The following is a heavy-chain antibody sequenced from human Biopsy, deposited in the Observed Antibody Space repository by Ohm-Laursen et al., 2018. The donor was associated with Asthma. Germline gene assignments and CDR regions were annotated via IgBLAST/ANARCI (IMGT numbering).Heavy chain of an antibody. J-gene: IGHJ5*01. V-gene: IGHV4-31*03. CDR3: ARDLAGSCTSASCYGFDS. Sequence: SQTLSLTCTVSGDSITSGGCCWNWIRQHPGKGLEWIGYIHHSGTSYFNPSLKSRVSFSRDTSKNQFPLRLSSVTAADTAMYYCARDLAGSCTSASCYGFDSWGQGAQVTVSS. D-gene: IGHD2-2*01. CDR1: GDSITSGGCC. CDR2: IHHSGTS.